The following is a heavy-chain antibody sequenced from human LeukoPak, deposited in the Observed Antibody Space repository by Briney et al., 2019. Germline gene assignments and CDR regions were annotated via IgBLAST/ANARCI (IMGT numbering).Heavy chain of an antibody. D-gene: IGHD2-2*01. CDR2: INSNSGGT. CDR3: ARDPTPYCSSTSCYLLYFDY. V-gene: IGHV1-2*06. Sequence: ASVKVSCKASGDTFTGYYMHWVRQAPGEGLEWMGRINSNSGGTNYAQKFQGRVTMTRDTSISTAYMELRSLRSDDTAVYYCARDPTPYCSSTSCYLLYFDYWGQGTLVTVSS. CDR1: GDTFTGYY. J-gene: IGHJ4*02.